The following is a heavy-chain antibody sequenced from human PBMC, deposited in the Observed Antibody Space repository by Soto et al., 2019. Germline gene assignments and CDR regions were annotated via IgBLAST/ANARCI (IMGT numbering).Heavy chain of an antibody. V-gene: IGHV4-61*01. CDR1: GGSVNIGTYY. J-gene: IGHJ6*02. D-gene: IGHD3-10*01. Sequence: SETLSLTCTVPGGSVNIGTYYWSWIRQPPWKGLEWIGFIHYSGSTNYNPSLKGRVTMSVDTSKNQFSLKLSSVTAEDTAVYFCASSSFLRSGDLFHGLDVWGQRTTVTVSS. CDR3: ASSSFLRSGDLFHGLDV. CDR2: IHYSGST.